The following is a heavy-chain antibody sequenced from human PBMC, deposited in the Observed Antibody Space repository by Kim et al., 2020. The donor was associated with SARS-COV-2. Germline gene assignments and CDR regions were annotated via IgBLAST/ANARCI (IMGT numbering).Heavy chain of an antibody. J-gene: IGHJ4*02. CDR3: AKEAYDSSGYYWVYYFDY. Sequence: GGSLRLSCAASGFTFSSYAMSWVRQAPGKGLEWVSAISGSGGSTYYADSVKGRFTISRDNSKNTLYLQMNSLRAEDTAVYYCAKEAYDSSGYYWVYYFDYWGQGTLVTVSS. CDR1: GFTFSSYA. CDR2: ISGSGGST. D-gene: IGHD3-22*01. V-gene: IGHV3-23*01.